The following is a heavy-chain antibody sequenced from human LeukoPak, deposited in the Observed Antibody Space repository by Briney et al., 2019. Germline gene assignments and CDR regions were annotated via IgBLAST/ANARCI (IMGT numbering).Heavy chain of an antibody. CDR2: INPNSGGT. V-gene: IGHV1-2*02. CDR1: GYTFTDYY. CDR3: ATYKAGGYYYYYMDV. J-gene: IGHJ6*03. D-gene: IGHD6-13*01. Sequence: ASVKVSCKASGYTFTDYYVHWVRQAPGQGLEWMGWINPNSGGTNYAQKFQGRVTMTRDTSISTAYMELSRLRSDDTAVYYCATYKAGGYYYYYMDVWGKGTTATVSS.